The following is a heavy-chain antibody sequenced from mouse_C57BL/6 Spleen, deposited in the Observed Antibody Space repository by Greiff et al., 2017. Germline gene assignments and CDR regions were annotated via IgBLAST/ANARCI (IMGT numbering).Heavy chain of an antibody. CDR2: INPSSGYT. V-gene: IGHV1-7*01. CDR1: GYTFTSYW. Sequence: QVQLKESGAELAKPGASVKLSCKASGYTFTSYWMHWVKQRPGQGLEWIGYINPSSGYTKYNQKFKDKATLTADKSSSTANIQLSSLTYADTAVYYCARGDLYYGNYDFDYWGQGTTLAVSS. CDR3: ARGDLYYGNYDFDY. D-gene: IGHD2-1*01. J-gene: IGHJ2*01.